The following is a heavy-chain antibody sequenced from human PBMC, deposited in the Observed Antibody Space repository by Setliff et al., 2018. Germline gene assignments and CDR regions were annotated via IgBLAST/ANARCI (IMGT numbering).Heavy chain of an antibody. D-gene: IGHD3-22*01. Sequence: GASVKVSCKTSGYAFITFGMSWVRQAPGQGLEWMGWISPVYGIANYARKFQGRVTMTADTSTTTAYLELTSLRYDDTAVYYCVRGPGPSVVVAIPFDHWGQGSLVTGSS. CDR2: ISPVYGIA. CDR1: GYAFITFG. V-gene: IGHV1-18*01. CDR3: VRGPGPSVVVAIPFDH. J-gene: IGHJ4*02.